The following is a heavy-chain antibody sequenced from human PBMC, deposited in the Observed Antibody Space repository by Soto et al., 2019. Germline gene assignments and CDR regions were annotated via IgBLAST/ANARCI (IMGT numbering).Heavy chain of an antibody. Sequence: PSETLSLTCTVSGGSISSYYWSWIRQPPGKGLEWIGYIYYSGSTNYNPSLKSRVTISVDTSKNQFSLKLSSVTAADTAVYYCARGGYDFWSGYYLSYYYGMDVWGQGTTVTVS. D-gene: IGHD3-3*01. J-gene: IGHJ6*02. CDR1: GGSISSYY. CDR2: IYYSGST. V-gene: IGHV4-59*01. CDR3: ARGGYDFWSGYYLSYYYGMDV.